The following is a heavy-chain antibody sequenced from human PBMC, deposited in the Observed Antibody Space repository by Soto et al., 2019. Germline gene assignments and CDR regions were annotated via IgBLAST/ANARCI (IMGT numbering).Heavy chain of an antibody. CDR3: VKDGGYCSSSTCYSPRNHYFDS. V-gene: IGHV3-7*03. J-gene: IGHJ4*02. D-gene: IGHD2-2*01. Sequence: LRLSCEASGFTFSDYWMSWVRQAPGKGPEWVANIKFDGSEKQYVDSVRGRFTISRDNSRNSLFLQMNSLRAGDTAVYYCVKDGGYCSSSTCYSPRNHYFDSWGQGTLVTVSS. CDR1: GFTFSDYW. CDR2: IKFDGSEK.